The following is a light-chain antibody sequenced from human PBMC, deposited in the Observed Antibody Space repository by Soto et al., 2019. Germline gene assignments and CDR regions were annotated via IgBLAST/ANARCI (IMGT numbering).Light chain of an antibody. Sequence: QSALTQPRSVSGSPGQSVTIXXXXTXXXVGGYNYVSWYQQHPGKAPKLMIYDVSKRPSGVPDRFSGSKSGNTASLTISGLQAEDEADYYCCSYAGSYTYVFGTGTKVTVL. CDR2: DVS. J-gene: IGLJ1*01. CDR3: CSYAGSYTYV. V-gene: IGLV2-11*01. CDR1: XXXVGGYNY.